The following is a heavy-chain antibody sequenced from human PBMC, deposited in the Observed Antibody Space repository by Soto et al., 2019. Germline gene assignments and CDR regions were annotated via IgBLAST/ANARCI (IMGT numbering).Heavy chain of an antibody. CDR1: GGTFSSYA. CDR2: IIPIFGTA. D-gene: IGHD5-12*01. V-gene: IGHV1-69*01. Sequence: ASVKVSCKDSGGTFSSYAISWVRQVPGQGREWLGGIIPIFGTANYAQKFQRRVTITADESTSTAYMELSSLRSEDTAVYYFGRNSDYDPRYYYYYGIDVWGQGTTVTVSS. CDR3: GRNSDYDPRYYYYYGIDV. J-gene: IGHJ6*02.